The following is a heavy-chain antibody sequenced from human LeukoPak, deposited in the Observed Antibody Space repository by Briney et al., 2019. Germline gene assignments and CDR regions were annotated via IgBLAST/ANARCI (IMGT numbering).Heavy chain of an antibody. CDR3: AKIGPIVGDVVYF. Sequence: GGSLRLSCAASGFTFSSSGLHWVRQAPGKGLEWVAFIRYDATGQYYADSVTGRFTISRDNSKSMLYLQMNSLRPEDTAMYYCAKIGPIVGDVVYFWGQGTLVTVSS. J-gene: IGHJ4*02. CDR1: GFTFSSSG. V-gene: IGHV3-30*02. CDR2: IRYDATGQ. D-gene: IGHD1-26*01.